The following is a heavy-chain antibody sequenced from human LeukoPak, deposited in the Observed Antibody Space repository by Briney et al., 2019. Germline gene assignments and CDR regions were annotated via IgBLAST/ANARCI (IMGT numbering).Heavy chain of an antibody. CDR3: AMALWFGIHLPFDY. CDR1: GYTFTGYY. D-gene: IGHD3-10*01. Sequence: GASVKVSCKASGYTFTGYYMHWVRQAPGQGLEWMGWINPNSGGTNYAQKFQGRVTMTRDTSISTAYMELSRLRSDDTAVYYCAMALWFGIHLPFDYWGQGTLVTVSS. CDR2: INPNSGGT. V-gene: IGHV1-2*02. J-gene: IGHJ4*02.